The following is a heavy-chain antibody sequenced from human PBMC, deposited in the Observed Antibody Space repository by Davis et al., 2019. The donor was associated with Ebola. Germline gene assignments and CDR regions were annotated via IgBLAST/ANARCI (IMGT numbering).Heavy chain of an antibody. Sequence: MPSETLSLTCTVSGGSIGYYYWSWIRQPPGKGLEWIGSIYYSGSTYYNPSLKSRVTISVDTSKNQFSLKLSSVTAADTAVYYCARGILLWFGELPAWGQGTLVTVSS. CDR2: IYYSGST. D-gene: IGHD3-10*01. CDR3: ARGILLWFGELPA. CDR1: GGSIGYYY. J-gene: IGHJ5*02. V-gene: IGHV4-59*05.